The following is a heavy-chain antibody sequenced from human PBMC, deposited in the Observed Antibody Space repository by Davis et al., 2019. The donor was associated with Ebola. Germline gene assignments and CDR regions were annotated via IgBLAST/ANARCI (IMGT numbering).Heavy chain of an antibody. J-gene: IGHJ6*02. V-gene: IGHV1-8*01. CDR1: GYTFTSYD. D-gene: IGHD1-14*01. CDR3: AREGPLQNPRPYYYYGMDV. Sequence: ASVKVSCKASGYTFTSYDINWVRQATGQGLEWMGWMNPNSGNTGYAQKFQGRVTMTRNTSISTAYMELSSLRSEDTAVYYCAREGPLQNPRPYYYYGMDVWGQGTTVTVSS. CDR2: MNPNSGNT.